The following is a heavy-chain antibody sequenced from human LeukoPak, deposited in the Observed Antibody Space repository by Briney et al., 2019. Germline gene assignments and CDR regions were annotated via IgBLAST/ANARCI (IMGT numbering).Heavy chain of an antibody. CDR1: GGSFSPYY. D-gene: IGHD6-19*01. Sequence: PSETLSLTCAVYGGSFSPYYWTWIRQPPGKGLEWIGEINHSGGTNYNPSLKSRVTMSLVTSKNHFSLNLSSVTAADTAVYYCARHASGWHWHVDYWGQGTLVTVSS. CDR3: ARHASGWHWHVDY. J-gene: IGHJ4*02. CDR2: INHSGGT. V-gene: IGHV4-34*01.